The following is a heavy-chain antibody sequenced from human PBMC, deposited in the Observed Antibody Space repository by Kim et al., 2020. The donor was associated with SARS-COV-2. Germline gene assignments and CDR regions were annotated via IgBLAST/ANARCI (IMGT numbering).Heavy chain of an antibody. CDR3: ARQSGNWNYDY. Sequence: YRPSFQGQVTTSADKSTSTAYLQWSSLKASDTAMYYCARQSGNWNYDYWGQGTLVTVSS. V-gene: IGHV5-51*01. D-gene: IGHD1-7*01. J-gene: IGHJ4*02.